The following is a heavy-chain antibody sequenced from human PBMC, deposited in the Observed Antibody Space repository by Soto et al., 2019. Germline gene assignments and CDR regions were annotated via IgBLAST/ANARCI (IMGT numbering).Heavy chain of an antibody. V-gene: IGHV3-23*01. CDR2: ISGSGGSS. CDR3: AKVTKRAAAGRYEYYKYGMDV. Sequence: EGSLRLSCAASGFAFSTYAMTWVRQAPGKGLEWVSVISGSGGSSYYAASVKGRFTISRDNSKNTLYLQMNGLRAEDTALYYCAKVTKRAAAGRYEYYKYGMDVWGKGTKVTVSS. CDR1: GFAFSTYA. J-gene: IGHJ6*04. D-gene: IGHD6-13*01.